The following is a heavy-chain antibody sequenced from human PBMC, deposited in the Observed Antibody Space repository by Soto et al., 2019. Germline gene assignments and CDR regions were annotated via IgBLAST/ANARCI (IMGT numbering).Heavy chain of an antibody. CDR2: IWYDGSNK. D-gene: IGHD2-2*01. J-gene: IGHJ3*02. Sequence: QVQLVESGGGVVQPGRSLRLSCAASGFTFSSYGMHWVRQAPGKGLEWVAVIWYDGSNKYYADSVKGRFTISRDNSKNTLYLQMNSLRADDTAVYYCAREVGEYQLLVSVGGAFDIWGQGTMVTVSS. CDR3: AREVGEYQLLVSVGGAFDI. CDR1: GFTFSSYG. V-gene: IGHV3-33*01.